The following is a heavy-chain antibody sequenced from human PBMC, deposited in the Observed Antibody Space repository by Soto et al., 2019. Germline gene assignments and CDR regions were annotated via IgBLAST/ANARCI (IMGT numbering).Heavy chain of an antibody. CDR1: GGSISSGGYS. Sequence: SETLSLTCAVSGGSISSGGYSWSWIRQPPGKGLEWIGYIYHSGSTYYNPSLKSRVTISVDRSKNQFSLKLSSVTAADTAVYYCARGRGIAQDWFDPWGQGTLVTVSS. V-gene: IGHV4-30-2*01. D-gene: IGHD6-13*01. J-gene: IGHJ5*02. CDR2: IYHSGST. CDR3: ARGRGIAQDWFDP.